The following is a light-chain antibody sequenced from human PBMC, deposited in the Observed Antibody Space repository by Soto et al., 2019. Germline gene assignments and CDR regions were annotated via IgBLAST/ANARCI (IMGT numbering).Light chain of an antibody. J-gene: IGKJ5*01. CDR1: QSIGDS. V-gene: IGKV1-12*01. CDR2: VAS. Sequence: DIQMTQSPSTLSASVGDRVTITCRASQSIGDSLAWYQQKPGKGPKLLIYVASTLQSGVPSRFSGSGSGTDYTLTISSLQPEDFATYYCQQANSFPVTFGQGTRLEI. CDR3: QQANSFPVT.